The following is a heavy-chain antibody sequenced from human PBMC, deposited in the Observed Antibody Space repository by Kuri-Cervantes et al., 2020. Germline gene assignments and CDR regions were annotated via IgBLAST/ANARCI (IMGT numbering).Heavy chain of an antibody. D-gene: IGHD6-13*01. J-gene: IGHJ4*02. V-gene: IGHV3-66*01. Sequence: GESLKISCAASGFTVSSNYMSWVRRAPGKGLEWVSVSYGGVRTYYADSVRGRFTVSRDTSTNTLYFQMNSLRAEDTAVYYCARDSSNIAGIDYWGQGALVTVSS. CDR2: SYGGVRT. CDR1: GFTVSSNY. CDR3: ARDSSNIAGIDY.